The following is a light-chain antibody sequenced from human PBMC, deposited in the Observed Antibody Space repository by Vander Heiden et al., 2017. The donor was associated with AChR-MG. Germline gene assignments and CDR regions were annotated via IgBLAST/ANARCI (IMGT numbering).Light chain of an antibody. CDR1: QSVSSN. CDR3: QQYNNWPVYT. J-gene: IGKJ2*01. Sequence: EIVMTQSPATLSVSPGERATLSCRASQSVSSNLAWYQQKPGQAPTGIPARFSGSGSGTEFTLTISSLQSEDFAVYYCQQYNNWPVYTFGQGTKLEIK. V-gene: IGKV3-15*01.